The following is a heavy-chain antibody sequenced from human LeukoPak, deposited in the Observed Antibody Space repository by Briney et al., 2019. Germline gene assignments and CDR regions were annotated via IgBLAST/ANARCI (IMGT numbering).Heavy chain of an antibody. CDR3: ANLHYVSSGSNFDY. V-gene: IGHV4-59*11. D-gene: IGHD3-22*01. Sequence: PSETLSLTCTVSADSISSRYCSWIRQPPGKGLEWIGYIHYSGTTNYNPSLKSRVTISVGTSKKQFSLKLKSVTAADTAVYYCANLHYVSSGSNFDYWGQGTLVTVSS. CDR1: ADSISSRY. J-gene: IGHJ4*02. CDR2: IHYSGTT.